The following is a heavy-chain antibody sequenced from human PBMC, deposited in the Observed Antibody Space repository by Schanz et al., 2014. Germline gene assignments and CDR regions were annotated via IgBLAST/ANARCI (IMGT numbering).Heavy chain of an antibody. CDR3: ARGGYSSGWYDRDIAHFDY. V-gene: IGHV1-18*01. Sequence: QVQLVQSGAEVKKPGASVKVSCKASGYTFSSYGITWVRQAPGQGLEWMGWINGYNGHTLYAQKFQGRVTMTTDTSTSTSYMELTSLRFDDTAVYYCARGGYSSGWYDRDIAHFDYWGQGTLVTDSS. D-gene: IGHD6-19*01. CDR1: GYTFSSYG. CDR2: INGYNGHT. J-gene: IGHJ4*02.